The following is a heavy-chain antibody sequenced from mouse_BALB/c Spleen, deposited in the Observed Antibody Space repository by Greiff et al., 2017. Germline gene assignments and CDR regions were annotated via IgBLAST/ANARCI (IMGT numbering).Heavy chain of an antibody. J-gene: IGHJ3*01. CDR1: GFTFSSYA. V-gene: IGHV5-6-5*01. CDR2: ISSGGST. D-gene: IGHD1-1*01. CDR3: AREIITTVGGNPFAY. Sequence: DVKLVESGGGLVQPGGSRKLSCAASGFTFSSYAMSWVRQTPEKRLEWVASISSGGSTYYPDSVKGRFTISRDNARNILYLQMSSLRSEDTAMYYCAREIITTVGGNPFAYWGQGTLVTVSA.